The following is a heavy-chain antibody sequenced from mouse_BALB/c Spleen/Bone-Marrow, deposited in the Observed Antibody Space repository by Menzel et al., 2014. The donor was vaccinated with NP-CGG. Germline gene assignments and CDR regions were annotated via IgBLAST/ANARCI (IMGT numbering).Heavy chain of an antibody. CDR1: GSNIKDTY. CDR3: ARWEYYAMDY. V-gene: IGHV14-3*02. CDR2: IDPANGNT. J-gene: IGHJ4*01. D-gene: IGHD4-1*01. Sequence: EVKLEESGAELVKPGASVKLSCTASGSNIKDTYMHWVKQRPEQGLEWIGRIDPANGNTKYDPKFQGKATITADTSSNTAYLQLGSLTSEDTAVYYCARWEYYAMDYWGQGTSVTVSS.